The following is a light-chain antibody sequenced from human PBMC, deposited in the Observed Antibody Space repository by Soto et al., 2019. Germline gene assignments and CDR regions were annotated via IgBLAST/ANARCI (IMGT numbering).Light chain of an antibody. CDR2: EVS. CDR1: SSDIGSYDR. CDR3: TSFTTIKPYI. J-gene: IGLJ1*01. Sequence: QSVLTQPPSVSGSPGQSVTISCTGTSSDIGSYDRVSWYQQPPGTAPRLMIYEVSNRPSGVPDRFSGSKSGNTASLTISGLQPEDETDYYCTSFTTIKPYIFGTGTKVTVL. V-gene: IGLV2-18*02.